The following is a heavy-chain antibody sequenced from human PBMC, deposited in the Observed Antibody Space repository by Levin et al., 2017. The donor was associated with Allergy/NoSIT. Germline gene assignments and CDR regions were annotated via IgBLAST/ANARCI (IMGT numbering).Heavy chain of an antibody. D-gene: IGHD2-2*02. CDR3: ARVGPAAILDAFDI. CDR2: ITSTRSYI. J-gene: IGHJ3*02. Sequence: GASVKVSCAASGFIFNNYRMNWVRQAPGKGLEWVSSITSTRSYIYYADSVKGRFTISRDNAKNSLFLQMNSLRPEDTAVYYCARVGPAAILDAFDIWGQGTMVTVSS. V-gene: IGHV3-21*01. CDR1: GFIFNNYR.